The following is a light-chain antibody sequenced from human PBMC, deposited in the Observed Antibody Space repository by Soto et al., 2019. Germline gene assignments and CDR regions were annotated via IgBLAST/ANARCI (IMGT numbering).Light chain of an antibody. CDR2: AAS. CDR3: QQYNSFSRT. V-gene: IGKV1-6*01. J-gene: IGKJ1*01. Sequence: AIQMTQSPSSLSASVGDRVTIPCRASQGIRDELGWYQQKAGKAPNLLISAASRLQSGVPSRFSGRGSGTDFTLTISSLQPDDFATYYCQQYNSFSRTFGQGTKVDIK. CDR1: QGIRDE.